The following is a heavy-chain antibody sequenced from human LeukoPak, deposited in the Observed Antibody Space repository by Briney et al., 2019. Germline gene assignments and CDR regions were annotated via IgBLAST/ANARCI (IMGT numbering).Heavy chain of an antibody. J-gene: IGHJ6*03. V-gene: IGHV4-59*08. D-gene: IGHD4-17*01. CDR2: IYYSGST. CDR1: GGSISRYY. Sequence: SETLSLTCTVSGGSISRYYWSWVRQPPGKGLEWVGYIYYSGSTNYNPSLKSRVTMSVDTSKNQFSLKLNSVTAADTAVYYCARFYGGHYYYYMDVWGKGTTVTVSS. CDR3: ARFYGGHYYYYMDV.